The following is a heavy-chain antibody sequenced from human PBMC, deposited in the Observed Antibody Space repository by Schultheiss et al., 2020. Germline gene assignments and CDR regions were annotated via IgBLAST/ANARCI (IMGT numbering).Heavy chain of an antibody. D-gene: IGHD3-9*01. V-gene: IGHV3-11*01. Sequence: GGSLRLSCAASGFTFSDYYMSWIRQAPGKGLEWVSSISSSSSYIYYADSVKGRFTISRDNAKNSLYLQMNSLRAEDTAVYYCARGQYDILTGLLRALFDYWGQGTLVTVSS. J-gene: IGHJ4*02. CDR3: ARGQYDILTGLLRALFDY. CDR1: GFTFSDYY. CDR2: ISSSSSYI.